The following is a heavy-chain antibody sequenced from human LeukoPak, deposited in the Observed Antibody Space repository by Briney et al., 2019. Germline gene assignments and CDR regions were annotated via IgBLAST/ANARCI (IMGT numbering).Heavy chain of an antibody. CDR3: AKDREGLSSGYDLEFFDD. Sequence: PGGSLRLSCAASGFTFSSYAMNWVRQAPGKGLEWVSAISGSGGTTYYADSVKGRFTISRDNSKNTLFLQMNSLRDEDTAVYYCAKDREGLSSGYDLEFFDDWGQGTLVTVSS. V-gene: IGHV3-23*01. J-gene: IGHJ4*02. CDR2: ISGSGGTT. CDR1: GFTFSSYA. D-gene: IGHD5-12*01.